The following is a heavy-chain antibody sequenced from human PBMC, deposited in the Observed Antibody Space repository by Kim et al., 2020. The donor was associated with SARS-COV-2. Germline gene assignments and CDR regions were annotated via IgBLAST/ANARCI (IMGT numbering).Heavy chain of an antibody. V-gene: IGHV5-10-1*01. Sequence: GESLKISCKGSGYSFTSYWISWVRQMPGKGLEWMGRIDPSDSYTNYSPSFQGHVTISADKSISTAYLQWSSLKASDTAMYYCARRGYSYGYKVYGMDVWGQGTTVTVSS. CDR2: IDPSDSYT. D-gene: IGHD5-18*01. CDR1: GYSFTSYW. CDR3: ARRGYSYGYKVYGMDV. J-gene: IGHJ6*02.